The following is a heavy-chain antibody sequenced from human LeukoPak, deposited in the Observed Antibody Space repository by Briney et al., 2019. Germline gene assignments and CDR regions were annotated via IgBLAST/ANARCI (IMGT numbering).Heavy chain of an antibody. V-gene: IGHV3-23*01. J-gene: IGHJ3*02. CDR2: VSGSGAHT. Sequence: GGSLRLSCAASGFTFSNYALSWVRQAPGKGLQWVSAVSGSGAHTYYADSVKGRFTISRDNSRDTLYLQMNSLRAEDTAVYYCARDQDRWWGGPAFDIWGQGTMVTVSS. CDR3: ARDQDRWWGGPAFDI. D-gene: IGHD2-8*02. CDR1: GFTFSNYA.